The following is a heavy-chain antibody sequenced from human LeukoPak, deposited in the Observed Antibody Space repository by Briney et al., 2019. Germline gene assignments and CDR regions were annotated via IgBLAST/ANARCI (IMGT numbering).Heavy chain of an antibody. CDR2: ISDSGDIT. CDR1: GFTFSSYA. J-gene: IGHJ4*02. Sequence: GGSLRLSCAASGFTFSSYAMSWVRQAPGKGLEWVSGISDSGDITYYADSVKGRFTISRDNSKNTLYVQMNSLRVEDTAVYYCAKSPSITMVRGVIPFDYWGQGTLVTVSS. V-gene: IGHV3-23*01. D-gene: IGHD3-10*01. CDR3: AKSPSITMVRGVIPFDY.